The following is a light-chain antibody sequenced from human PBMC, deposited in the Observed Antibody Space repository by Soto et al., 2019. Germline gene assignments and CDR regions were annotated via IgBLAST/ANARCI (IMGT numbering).Light chain of an antibody. CDR3: QQCGPSLKYT. J-gene: IGKJ2*01. Sequence: EIVLTQSPGTLSLSPGERATLSCRASQSVSSKYLAWYQHRPGQAPRLLIYAASRRATGIPDRFSGSGSGTEFTLTISRLEPEDFAVYYCQQCGPSLKYTFGQGTKLEIK. CDR2: AAS. V-gene: IGKV3-20*01. CDR1: QSVSSKY.